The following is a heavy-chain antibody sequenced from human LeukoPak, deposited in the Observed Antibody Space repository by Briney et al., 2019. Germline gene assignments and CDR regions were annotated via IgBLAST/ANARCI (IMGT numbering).Heavy chain of an antibody. D-gene: IGHD6-13*01. CDR2: INHSGST. CDR3: ARVIAAAGIRYFDY. CDR1: GGSFSGYY. J-gene: IGHJ4*02. Sequence: SETLSLTCAVYGGSFSGYYWSWIRQPPGKGLEWIGEINHSGSTNYNPSLKSRITISGDTSRNQFSLKLSSVTAADTAVYYCARVIAAAGIRYFDYWGQGTLVTVPS. V-gene: IGHV4-34*01.